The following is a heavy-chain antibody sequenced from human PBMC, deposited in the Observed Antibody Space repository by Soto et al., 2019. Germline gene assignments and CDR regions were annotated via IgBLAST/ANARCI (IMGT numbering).Heavy chain of an antibody. Sequence: PSETRSLTCTVSGGSISSYYWSWIRQPPGKGLEWIGYIYYSGSTNYNPSLKSRVTISVDTSKNQFSLKLSSLTAAVTAVYYCARGRGGWGRFDYWGQGTLVTVSS. CDR2: IYYSGST. CDR1: GGSISSYY. D-gene: IGHD3-16*01. CDR3: ARGRGGWGRFDY. J-gene: IGHJ4*02. V-gene: IGHV4-59*01.